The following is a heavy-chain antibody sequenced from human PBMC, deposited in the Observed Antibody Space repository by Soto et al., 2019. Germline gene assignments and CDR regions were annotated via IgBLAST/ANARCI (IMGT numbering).Heavy chain of an antibody. J-gene: IGHJ3*02. CDR2: INHSGST. Sequence: QVQLQQWGAGLVKPSETLSLPCAVYGGSFSGYYWSWLRQPPGTGLEWIGEINHSGSTKYNPSLKSRVTISVDTSKNQFSLKLSSVTAADTAVYYCARAPGLLGITMVRGVISDAFDIWGQGTMVTVSS. CDR1: GGSFSGYY. CDR3: ARAPGLLGITMVRGVISDAFDI. D-gene: IGHD3-10*01. V-gene: IGHV4-34*01.